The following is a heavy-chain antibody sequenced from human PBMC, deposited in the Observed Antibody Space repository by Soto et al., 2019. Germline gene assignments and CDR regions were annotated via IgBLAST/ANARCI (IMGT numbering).Heavy chain of an antibody. CDR3: ARGVFP. Sequence: SETLSLACTVSGGSISSGGYYWSWIRQHPGKGLEWIGYIYYSGSTYYNPSLKRRVTISVDTSKNKFSLKLTALTAPATAVYNGARGVFPWGQGTLVTVSS. V-gene: IGHV4-31*03. J-gene: IGHJ5*02. CDR1: GGSISSGGYY. CDR2: IYYSGST.